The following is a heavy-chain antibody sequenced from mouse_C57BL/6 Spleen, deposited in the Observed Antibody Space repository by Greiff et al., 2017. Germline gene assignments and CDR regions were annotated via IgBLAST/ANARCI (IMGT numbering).Heavy chain of an antibody. CDR3: GRGGYGYDENAMDY. Sequence: QVHVKQSGAELASPGASVTLSCKASGYTFTDHIMNWVKKRPGQGLEWIGRIYPVSGETNYNQKFMGKATFSVDRSSSTVYMVLNSLTSEDPAVYYCGRGGYGYDENAMDYWGQGTSVTVSS. J-gene: IGHJ4*01. CDR1: GYTFTDHI. D-gene: IGHD2-2*01. V-gene: IGHV1-11*01. CDR2: IYPVSGET.